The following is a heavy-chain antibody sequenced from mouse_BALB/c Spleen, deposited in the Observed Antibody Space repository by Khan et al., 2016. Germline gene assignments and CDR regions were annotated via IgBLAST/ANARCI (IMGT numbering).Heavy chain of an antibody. CDR2: INPDSSTI. D-gene: IGHD2-10*02. CDR3: ARQYGNYVGYAMGY. CDR1: GFDFSSYW. J-gene: IGHJ4*01. Sequence: EVQLQESGGGLVQPGGSLKLSCAASGFDFSSYWMSWVRQAPGKGLEWIGEINPDSSTINYTPSLKDKFIISRDNAKNTLYLQMSKVRSEDTALYYCARQYGNYVGYAMGYWSQGTSGTTPS. V-gene: IGHV4-1*02.